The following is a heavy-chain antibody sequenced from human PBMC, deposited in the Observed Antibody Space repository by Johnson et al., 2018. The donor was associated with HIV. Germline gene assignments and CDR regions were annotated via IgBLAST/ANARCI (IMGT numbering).Heavy chain of an antibody. V-gene: IGHV3-15*01. CDR1: GFTFPNAW. CDR3: TTDVPGGPYYNAFDI. Sequence: VQLVESGGGLVQPGGSLRLSCAASGFTFPNAWMHWVRQAPGEGLAWVGRIKSKTDGETIDYAAHVKGRFTISRDDSKNTLYLQMNSLKTEDMAVYYCTTDVPGGPYYNAFDIWGQGTMVTVSS. D-gene: IGHD1-26*01. J-gene: IGHJ3*02. CDR2: IKSKTDGETI.